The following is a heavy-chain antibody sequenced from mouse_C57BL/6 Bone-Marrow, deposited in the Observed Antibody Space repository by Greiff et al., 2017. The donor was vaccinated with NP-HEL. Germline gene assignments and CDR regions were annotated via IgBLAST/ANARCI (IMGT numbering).Heavy chain of an antibody. CDR2: INSDGGST. J-gene: IGHJ2*01. Sequence: VQVVESGGGLVQPGESLKLSCESNEYEFPSHDMSWVRKTPEKRLELVAAINSDGGSTYYPDTMERRFIISRDNTKKTLYLQMSSLRSEDTALYYCARRGQLRLRRYFDYWGQGTTLTVSS. D-gene: IGHD3-2*02. CDR1: EYEFPSHD. V-gene: IGHV5-2*01. CDR3: ARRGQLRLRRYFDY.